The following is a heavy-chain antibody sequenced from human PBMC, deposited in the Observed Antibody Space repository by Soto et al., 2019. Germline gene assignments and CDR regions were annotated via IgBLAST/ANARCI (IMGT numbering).Heavy chain of an antibody. J-gene: IGHJ3*02. Sequence: PSETLSLTCAVYGGSFSGYYWSWIRQPPGKGLEWIGEINHSGSTDYNPSLKSRVTISVDTSKNQFSLKLSSVTAADTAVYYCARRSYYYDSSPKGAFDIWGQGTMVTVS. CDR3: ARRSYYYDSSPKGAFDI. V-gene: IGHV4-34*01. CDR1: GGSFSGYY. D-gene: IGHD3-22*01. CDR2: INHSGST.